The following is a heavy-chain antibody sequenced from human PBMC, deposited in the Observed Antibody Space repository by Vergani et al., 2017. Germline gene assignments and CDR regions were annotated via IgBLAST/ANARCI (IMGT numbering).Heavy chain of an antibody. D-gene: IGHD6-19*01. Sequence: QVQLVQSGAEVKKPGSSVKVSCKASGGTFSSYAISWVRQAPGQGLEWMGRIIPIFGTANYAQKFQGRVTMTRNTSISTAYMELSSLRSEDTAVYYCAREDSSGWYDLDYWGQGTLVTVSS. CDR1: GGTFSSYA. V-gene: IGHV1-69*06. J-gene: IGHJ4*02. CDR2: IIPIFGTA. CDR3: AREDSSGWYDLDY.